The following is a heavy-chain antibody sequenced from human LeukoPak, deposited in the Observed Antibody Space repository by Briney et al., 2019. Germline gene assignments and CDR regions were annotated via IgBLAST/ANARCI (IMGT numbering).Heavy chain of an antibody. Sequence: ASVKVSCTASGYTFTSYAMNWVRQAPGQGLEWMGWINTNTGNPTYAQGFTGRFVFSLDTFVSTAYLQISSLKAEDTAVYYCARVPLSRIAAVWGQGTLVTVSS. CDR3: ARVPLSRIAAV. J-gene: IGHJ4*02. CDR1: GYTFTSYA. V-gene: IGHV7-4-1*02. D-gene: IGHD6-6*01. CDR2: INTNTGNP.